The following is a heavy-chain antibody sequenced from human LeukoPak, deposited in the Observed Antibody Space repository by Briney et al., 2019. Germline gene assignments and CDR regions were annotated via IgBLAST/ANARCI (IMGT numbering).Heavy chain of an antibody. Sequence: ASVKVSCKASGGTFSSYAISWVRQAPGQGLEWMGGVIPIFGTANYAQKFQGRVTITADESTSTAYMELSSLRSEDTAVYYCARAIWFGESSSEVNDYWGQGTLVTVSS. V-gene: IGHV1-69*13. CDR1: GGTFSSYA. D-gene: IGHD3-10*01. CDR2: VIPIFGTA. CDR3: ARAIWFGESSSEVNDY. J-gene: IGHJ4*02.